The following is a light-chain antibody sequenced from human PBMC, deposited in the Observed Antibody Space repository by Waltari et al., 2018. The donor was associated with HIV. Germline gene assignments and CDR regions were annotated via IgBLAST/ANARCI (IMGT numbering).Light chain of an antibody. CDR3: DSRDTDGRLHV. V-gene: IGLV3-19*01. CDR2: GEN. CDR1: SLRRYS. Sequence: SSELTQDPAVSVALGQTVRITCQGDSLRRYSANWYRQTPGQAPVLVLYGENNWPYGIPDRFSGSSSGDTATLTITGAQAEDEADYYCDSRDTDGRLHVFGTGTTVTVL. J-gene: IGLJ1*01.